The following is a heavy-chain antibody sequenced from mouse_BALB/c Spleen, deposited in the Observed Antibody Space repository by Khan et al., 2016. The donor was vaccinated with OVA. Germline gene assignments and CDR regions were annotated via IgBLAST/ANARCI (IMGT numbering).Heavy chain of an antibody. CDR1: GFSLTTYG. D-gene: IGHD2-14*01. Sequence: QVQLQQSGPGLVQPSQSLSITCTVSGFSLTTYGVHWVRQSPGKGLEWLGLIWNGGNTDYNAAFISRLSITKDNSKSQVFFKMNSLQADDTVMYYCARNSYMYDFTYWGQGTLVTVSA. V-gene: IGHV2-2*01. J-gene: IGHJ3*01. CDR3: ARNSYMYDFTY. CDR2: IWNGGNT.